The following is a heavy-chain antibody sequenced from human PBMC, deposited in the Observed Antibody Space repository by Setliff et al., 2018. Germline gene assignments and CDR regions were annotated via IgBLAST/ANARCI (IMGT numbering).Heavy chain of an antibody. CDR1: GYAIGRGYY. Sequence: SETLSLTCDVSGYAIGRGYYWSWIRQPAGKGLEWIGRIYTSGSTNYNPSLKSRVTMSVDTSKNQFSLKLSSVTAADTAVYYCARDSRGNPPNYMDVWGKGTTVTVSS. CDR3: ARDSRGNPPNYMDV. V-gene: IGHV4-4*07. CDR2: IYTSGST. J-gene: IGHJ6*03.